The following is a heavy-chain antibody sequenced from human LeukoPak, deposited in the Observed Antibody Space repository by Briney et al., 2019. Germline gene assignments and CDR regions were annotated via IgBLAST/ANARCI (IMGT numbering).Heavy chain of an antibody. CDR2: ISGSGGST. D-gene: IGHD3-16*01. CDR1: GFTFSSYA. J-gene: IGHJ4*02. Sequence: GGSLRLSCAASGFTFSSYAMSWVRQAPGKGLEWVSDISGSGGSTYYADSVKGRFTISRDNAKNSLYLQMNSLRAEDTAVYYCARPHHSGGRDYWGQGTLVTVSS. V-gene: IGHV3-23*01. CDR3: ARPHHSGGRDY.